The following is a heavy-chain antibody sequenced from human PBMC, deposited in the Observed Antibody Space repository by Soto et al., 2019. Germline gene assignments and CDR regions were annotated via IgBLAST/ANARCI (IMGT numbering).Heavy chain of an antibody. CDR3: AREVGSSWYPNWFDP. CDR2: IYYSGST. CDR1: GGSISSYY. V-gene: IGHV4-59*01. D-gene: IGHD6-13*01. Sequence: SETLSLTCTVSGGSISSYYWSWIRQPPGKGLEWIGYIYYSGSTNYNPSPKSRVTISVDTSKNQFSLKLSSVPAADTAVYYCAREVGSSWYPNWFDPWGQGTLVTVSS. J-gene: IGHJ5*02.